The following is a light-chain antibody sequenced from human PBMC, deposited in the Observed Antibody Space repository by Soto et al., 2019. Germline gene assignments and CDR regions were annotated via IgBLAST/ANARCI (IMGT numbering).Light chain of an antibody. CDR1: QSVSSN. J-gene: IGKJ2*01. V-gene: IGKV3-15*01. CDR3: QQDTNWYRMYT. Sequence: ELVMTQSPATLSVSPGERTTLSCRASQSVSSNLAWYQQKPGQAPRRLIYGASTRATGLPARCSGRGSGPEFTLTISSLPSEDFAGYYGQQDTNWYRMYTFGQGTKVEVK. CDR2: GAS.